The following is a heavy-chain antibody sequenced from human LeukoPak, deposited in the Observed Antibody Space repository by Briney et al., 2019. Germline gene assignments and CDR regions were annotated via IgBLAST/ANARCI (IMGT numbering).Heavy chain of an antibody. J-gene: IGHJ6*02. CDR2: ISAHNGNT. CDR1: GYTFTSYG. V-gene: IGHV1-18*01. D-gene: IGHD2-2*01. Sequence: ASVKVSCKASGYTFTSYGISWVRQAPGQGLEWMGRISAHNGNTNYAQKLQGRVTMTTDTSTSTAYMELRSLRSDDTAVYYCARGTCSSTSCYAIDDYGMDVWGQGTTVTVSS. CDR3: ARGTCSSTSCYAIDDYGMDV.